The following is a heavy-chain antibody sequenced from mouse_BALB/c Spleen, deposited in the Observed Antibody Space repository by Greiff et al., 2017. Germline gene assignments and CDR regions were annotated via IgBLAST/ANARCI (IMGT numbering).Heavy chain of an antibody. Sequence: EVKLMESGPGLVKPSQSLSLTCTVTGYSITSDYAWNWIRQFPGNKLEWMGYISYSGSTSYNPSLKSRISITRDTSKNQFFLQLNSVTTEDTATYYCARRYGSSPYAMDYWGQGTSVTVSS. D-gene: IGHD1-1*01. CDR3: ARRYGSSPYAMDY. J-gene: IGHJ4*01. CDR1: GYSITSDYA. V-gene: IGHV3-2*02. CDR2: ISYSGST.